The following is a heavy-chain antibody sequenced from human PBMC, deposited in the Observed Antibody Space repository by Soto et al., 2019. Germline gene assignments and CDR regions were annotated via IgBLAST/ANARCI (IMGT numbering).Heavy chain of an antibody. J-gene: IGHJ6*02. CDR2: IIPIFGTA. CDR3: ARGYCSGGSCYEVFYYYYGMDV. D-gene: IGHD2-15*01. V-gene: IGHV1-69*13. CDR1: GGTFSSYA. Sequence: SVKVSCKASGGTFSSYAISWVRQAPGQGLEWMGGIIPIFGTANYAQKFQGRVTITADESTSTAYMELSSLRSEDTAVYCCARGYCSGGSCYEVFYYYYGMDVWGQGTTVTVS.